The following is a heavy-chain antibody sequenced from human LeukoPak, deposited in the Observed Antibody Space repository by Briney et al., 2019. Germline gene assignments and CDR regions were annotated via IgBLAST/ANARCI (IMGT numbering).Heavy chain of an antibody. V-gene: IGHV3-21*01. J-gene: IGHJ4*02. CDR3: ARDRMCGAESEDY. Sequence: GGSLRLSCAASGFTFSTYSMNWVRQAPGKGLEWVSSISSNSRYIYYADSMRGRFTISRDDAKNSQYLQMYSLRVEDTAVYYCARDRMCGAESEDYWGQGTLVTVSS. D-gene: IGHD1-26*01. CDR2: ISSNSRYI. CDR1: GFTFSTYS.